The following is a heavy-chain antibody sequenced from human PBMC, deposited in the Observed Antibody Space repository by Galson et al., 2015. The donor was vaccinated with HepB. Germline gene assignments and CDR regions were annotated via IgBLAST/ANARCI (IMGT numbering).Heavy chain of an antibody. CDR3: ARDPISVGATAFDY. CDR1: GGTFSSYA. V-gene: IGHV1-69*04. J-gene: IGHJ4*02. Sequence: SVKVSCKASGGTFSSYAISWVRQAPGQGLEWMGRIIPILAIANYAQKFQGRVTITADKSTSTAYMELSSLRSEDTAVYYCARDPISVGATAFDYWGQGTLVTVSS. D-gene: IGHD1-26*01. CDR2: IIPILAIA.